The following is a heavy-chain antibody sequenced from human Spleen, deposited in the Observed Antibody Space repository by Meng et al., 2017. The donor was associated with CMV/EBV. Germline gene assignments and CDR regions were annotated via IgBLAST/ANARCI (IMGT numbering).Heavy chain of an antibody. CDR2: ISSSSSYI. CDR3: ARDRGGNSPFDY. D-gene: IGHD4-23*01. J-gene: IGHJ4*02. Sequence: CAASEVTFSGYSMNWGRQAPGKELEWVSSISSSSSYIYYADSVKGRFTISRDNAKDSLYLQMNSLRAEDTAVYYCARDRGGNSPFDYWGQGTLVTVSS. CDR1: EVTFSGYS. V-gene: IGHV3-21*01.